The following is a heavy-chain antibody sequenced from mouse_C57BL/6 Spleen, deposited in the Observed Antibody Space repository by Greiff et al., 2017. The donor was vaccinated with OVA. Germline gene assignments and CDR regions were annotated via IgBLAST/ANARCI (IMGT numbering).Heavy chain of an antibody. J-gene: IGHJ4*01. V-gene: IGHV3-6*01. CDR3: AREAHAMDY. D-gene: IGHD1-3*01. CDR2: ISYDGSN. Sequence: EVQLVESGPGLVKPSQSLSLTCSVTGYSITSGYYWNWIRQFPGNKLEWMGYISYDGSNNYNPSLKNRISITRDTSKNQFFLKLNSVTTEDTATYYCAREAHAMDYWGQGTSVTVSS. CDR1: GYSITSGYY.